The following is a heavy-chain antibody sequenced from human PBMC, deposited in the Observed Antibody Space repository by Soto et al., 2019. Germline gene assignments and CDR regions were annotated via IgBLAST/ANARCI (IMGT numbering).Heavy chain of an antibody. CDR2: IWYDGSNK. CDR1: GFTFSSYG. V-gene: IGHV3-33*01. CDR3: TTGLLRSGGAFDI. Sequence: PGGSLRLSCAASGFTFSSYGMHWVRQAPGKGLEWVAVIWYDGSNKYYADSVKGRFTISRDNSKNTLYLQMNSLRAEDTAVYYCTTGLLRSGGAFDIWGQGTMVTVSS. J-gene: IGHJ3*02. D-gene: IGHD4-17*01.